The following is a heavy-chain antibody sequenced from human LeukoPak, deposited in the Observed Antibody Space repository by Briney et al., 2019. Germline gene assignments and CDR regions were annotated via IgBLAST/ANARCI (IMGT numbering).Heavy chain of an antibody. CDR2: INPGGSS. CDR3: ARGRQEISMILVVMTGVSYYLDV. D-gene: IGHD3-22*01. V-gene: IGHV4-34*01. Sequence: PSEPLSLTCADYGGSFSGYYWTWIRRSPGKGLEWIGEINPGGSSYYNPSLKSRLTISRDTSKNQFSLRLSSVTAADTAVYYCARGRQEISMILVVMTGVSYYLDVWGKGTTVTVS. J-gene: IGHJ6*03. CDR1: GGSFSGYY.